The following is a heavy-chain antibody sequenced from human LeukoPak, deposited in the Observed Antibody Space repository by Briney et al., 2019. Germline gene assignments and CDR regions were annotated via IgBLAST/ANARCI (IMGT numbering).Heavy chain of an antibody. J-gene: IGHJ4*02. CDR1: GDSVRNDFYY. CDR3: ARHNAPRRVGFDF. D-gene: IGHD2-2*01. CDR2: LSHAGNT. Sequence: PSETLSLTCSVSGDSVRNDFYYWGWIRQPPGKGLEWVACLSHAGNTCHNPSLESRLSISVDTSKNQFSLKFSSVTAADTALYWCARHNAPRRVGFDFWGQGILVTVSS. V-gene: IGHV4-39*01.